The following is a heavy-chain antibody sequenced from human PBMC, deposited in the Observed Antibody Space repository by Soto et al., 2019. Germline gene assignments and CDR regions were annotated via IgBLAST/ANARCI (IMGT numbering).Heavy chain of an antibody. V-gene: IGHV3-23*01. CDR3: AKARRIAAAGTGWFDP. CDR1: GFTFSSYA. D-gene: IGHD6-13*01. Sequence: GGSLRLSCAASGFTFSSYAMSWVRQAPGKGLEWVSAISGSGGSTYYADSVKGRFTISRDNSKNTLYLQMNSLRAEDTAVYYCAKARRIAAAGTGWFDPWGQGTLVTVSS. CDR2: ISGSGGST. J-gene: IGHJ5*02.